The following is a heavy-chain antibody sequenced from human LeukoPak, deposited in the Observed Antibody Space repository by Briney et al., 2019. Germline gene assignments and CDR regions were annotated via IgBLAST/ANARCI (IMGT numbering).Heavy chain of an antibody. CDR1: GFTFSSYA. CDR3: ARDHGREYDRAGDAFDI. V-gene: IGHV3-30-3*01. D-gene: IGHD3-22*01. Sequence: GGSLRLSCAASGFTFSSYAMHWVRQAPGKGLEWVAVISYDGSNKYYADSVKGRFTISRDNSKNTLYLQMNSLRAEDTAVYYCARDHGREYDRAGDAFDIWGQGTMVTVSS. CDR2: ISYDGSNK. J-gene: IGHJ3*02.